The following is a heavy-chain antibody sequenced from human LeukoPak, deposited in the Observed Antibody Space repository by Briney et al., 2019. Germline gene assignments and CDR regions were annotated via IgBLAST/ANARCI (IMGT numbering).Heavy chain of an antibody. J-gene: IGHJ4*02. CDR1: GYTFTSYG. CDR3: ARGDVIYCSGSSCSFDY. V-gene: IGHV1-18*01. CDR2: ISAYNGNT. Sequence: ASVKVSCKASGYTFTSYGISWVRQAPGQGLEWMGWISAYNGNTNYAQKLQGRVTMTTDTSTSTAYMELRSLRSDDTAVYYCARGDVIYCSGSSCSFDYWGQGTLVTVSS. D-gene: IGHD2-15*01.